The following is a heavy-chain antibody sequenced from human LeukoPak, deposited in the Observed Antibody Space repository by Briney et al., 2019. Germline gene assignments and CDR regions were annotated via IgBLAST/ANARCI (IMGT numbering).Heavy chain of an antibody. J-gene: IGHJ3*02. D-gene: IGHD3-10*01. CDR2: IKQDGSEK. V-gene: IGHV3-7*01. Sequence: SGGSLRLSCAASGFTFSNYWMSWVRQAPGKGLEWVANIKQDGSEKYYVDSVKGRFTISRDNAKNSLYLQMNSLRAEDTAVYYCARRILRGEWFGELYAFDIWGQGTMVTVSS. CDR1: GFTFSNYW. CDR3: ARRILRGEWFGELYAFDI.